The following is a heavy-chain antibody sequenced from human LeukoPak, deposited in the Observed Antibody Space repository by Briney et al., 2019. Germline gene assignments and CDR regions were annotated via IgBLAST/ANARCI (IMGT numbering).Heavy chain of an antibody. CDR3: AMDTVTTPLDY. V-gene: IGHV3-66*01. CDR2: IYSGGST. CDR1: GFTVSSNY. J-gene: IGHJ4*02. Sequence: GGSLRLSCVASGFTVSSNYMSWVRQAPGKGLEWVSVIYSGGSTYYADSVKGRFTISRDNSKNTLYLQMNSLRAEDTAVYYCAMDTVTTPLDYWGQGTLVTVSS. D-gene: IGHD4-17*01.